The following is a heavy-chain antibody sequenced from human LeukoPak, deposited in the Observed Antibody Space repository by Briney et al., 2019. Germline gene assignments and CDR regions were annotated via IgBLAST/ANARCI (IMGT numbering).Heavy chain of an antibody. D-gene: IGHD3-22*01. V-gene: IGHV1-8*01. Sequence: ASVKVSCKAAGYIFTDYDLTWVRQAAGQGLEWVGWMNPTSGDTGYAQKFQGRVTMTSDTSISTAYMELNSQTSDDTAVYFCARMNFYDSSGRIDFWGQGALVTVSS. CDR2: MNPTSGDT. CDR1: GYIFTDYD. J-gene: IGHJ4*02. CDR3: ARMNFYDSSGRIDF.